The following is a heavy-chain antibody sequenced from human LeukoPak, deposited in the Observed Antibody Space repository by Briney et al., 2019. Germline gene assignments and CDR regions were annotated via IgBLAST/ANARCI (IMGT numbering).Heavy chain of an antibody. J-gene: IGHJ3*02. CDR3: ARVEGSWAFDI. CDR2: IYYSGST. V-gene: IGHV4-31*03. Sequence: SQTLSLTCTVSGDPISSGGYYWNWIRQHPGKGLEWSGYIYYSGSTYYNPSLKSRVSMSVDTSKDHFSLKLSSVTAADTAVYYCARVEGSWAFDIWGQGTMVTVSS. CDR1: GDPISSGGYY. D-gene: IGHD3-10*01.